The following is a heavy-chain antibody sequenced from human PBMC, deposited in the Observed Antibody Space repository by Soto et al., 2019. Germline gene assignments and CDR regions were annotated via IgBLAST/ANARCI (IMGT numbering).Heavy chain of an antibody. CDR1: GDTFSSYA. CDR3: ARYGYLEDSWFDP. V-gene: IGHV1-69*13. CDR2: IIPIFGTA. J-gene: IGHJ5*02. Sequence: SVKVSCKASGDTFSSYAISWVRQAPGQGLEWMGGIIPIFGTANYAQKFQGRVTITADESTSTAYMELSSLRSEDTAVYYCARYGYLEDSWFDPWGQGTLVTVSS. D-gene: IGHD6-13*01.